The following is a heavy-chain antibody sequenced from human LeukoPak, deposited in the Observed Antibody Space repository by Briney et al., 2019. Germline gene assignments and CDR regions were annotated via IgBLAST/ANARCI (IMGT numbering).Heavy chain of an antibody. V-gene: IGHV1-69*06. CDR3: ARVRASATPIWFDP. CDR2: VIPIYGTT. J-gene: IGHJ5*02. D-gene: IGHD2-15*01. CDR1: VDNMNTYG. Sequence: SVKVSCQASVDNMNTYGMSWVRLAPGQGPAWMGVVIPIYGTTNYAQKFHGRLTITADKSTSTAYMELSSLKSEDTAVYYCARVRASATPIWFDPWGQGTLVTVSS.